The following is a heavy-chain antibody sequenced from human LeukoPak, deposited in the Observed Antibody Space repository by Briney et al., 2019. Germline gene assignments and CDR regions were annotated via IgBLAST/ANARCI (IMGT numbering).Heavy chain of an antibody. CDR1: SGSFSGYY. CDR3: ARVGYCSGGSCYSAFDI. V-gene: IGHV4-34*01. CDR2: VNDSGIT. Sequence: PSKTLSLTCAVYSGSFSGYYWSWIRQPPGKGLEWIGEVNDSGITNCNPSLKSRVTISVDTAKNQFSLKLSSVTAADTAVYYCARVGYCSGGSCYSAFDIWGQGTMVTVSS. D-gene: IGHD2-15*01. J-gene: IGHJ3*02.